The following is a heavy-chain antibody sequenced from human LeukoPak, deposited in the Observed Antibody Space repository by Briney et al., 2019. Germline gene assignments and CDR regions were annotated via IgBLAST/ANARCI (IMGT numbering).Heavy chain of an antibody. CDR2: LIPIFGTS. D-gene: IGHD3-9*01. CDR3: ARVGRSYYDILTGYYKNWFDP. J-gene: IGHJ5*02. Sequence: SVKVSCKASGGTFSSYAISWVRQAPGQGLEWMGGLIPIFGTSNYAQKFQGRVTITADESTGTAYMELSSLRSEDTAVYYCARVGRSYYDILTGYYKNWFDPWGQGTLVTVSS. CDR1: GGTFSSYA. V-gene: IGHV1-69*01.